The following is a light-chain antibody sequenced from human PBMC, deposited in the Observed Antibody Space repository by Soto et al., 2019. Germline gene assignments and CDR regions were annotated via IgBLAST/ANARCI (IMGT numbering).Light chain of an antibody. Sequence: DIQLTQSPSFLSASVGDRVTITCRASQGISSYLAWYQQKPGKAPKLLIYAASTLQSGVPSRFSGSGSGTEFTLTISSLQTEDFETYDCPQHNSYPLTFGGGTKVEVK. CDR3: PQHNSYPLT. CDR1: QGISSY. CDR2: AAS. V-gene: IGKV1-9*01. J-gene: IGKJ4*01.